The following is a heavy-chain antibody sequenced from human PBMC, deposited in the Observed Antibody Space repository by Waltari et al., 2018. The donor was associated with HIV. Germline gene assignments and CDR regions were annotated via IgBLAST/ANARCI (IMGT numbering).Heavy chain of an antibody. J-gene: IGHJ5*02. CDR3: ALSRAVTPQFDSWFDP. V-gene: IGHV1-69*01. CDR1: AGAWTYA. D-gene: IGHD2-2*01. Sequence: QVQLMQSGAEVKRPGSSVKVSCKASAGAWTYAITWVQQVPGQGLEWMGGLITVVATSVYAESLQGRLTISADESTTTAYMGLSSLGFDDTSIYYGALSRAVTPQFDSWFDPWGQGTLVTVSS. CDR2: LITVVATS.